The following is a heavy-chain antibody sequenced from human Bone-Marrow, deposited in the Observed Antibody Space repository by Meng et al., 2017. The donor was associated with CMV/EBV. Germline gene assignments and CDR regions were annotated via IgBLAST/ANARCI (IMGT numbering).Heavy chain of an antibody. CDR2: IYYSGST. V-gene: IGHV4-61*01. CDR1: GGSISSSSYY. J-gene: IGHJ6*01. CDR3: ARDGGVAGTTHTSQENYYYYYGMDV. Sequence: SETLSLTCTVSGGSISSSSYYWGWIRQPPGKGLEWIGYIYYSGSTNYNPSLKSRVTISVDTSKNQFPLKLSSVTAADTAVYYCARDGGVAGTTHTSQENYYYYYGMDVWGPGTTVPVSS. D-gene: IGHD1-7*01.